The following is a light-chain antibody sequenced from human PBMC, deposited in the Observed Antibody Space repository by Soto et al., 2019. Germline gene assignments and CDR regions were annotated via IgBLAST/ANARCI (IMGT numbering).Light chain of an antibody. CDR1: SSDVGGYNY. J-gene: IGLJ1*01. CDR2: DVS. CDR3: SSYTSSSTLHV. V-gene: IGLV2-14*01. Sequence: QSALTQPASVSGSPGQSITISCTGTSSDVGGYNYVSWYQQHPGKAPKLMIYDVSNRHSGVSNRFSGSTSGNTASLTISGLQAEDEADYYCSSYTSSSTLHVFGTGTKLTVL.